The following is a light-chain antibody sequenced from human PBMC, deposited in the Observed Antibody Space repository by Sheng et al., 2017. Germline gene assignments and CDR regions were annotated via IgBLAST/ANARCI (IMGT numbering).Light chain of an antibody. CDR2: WKGMEDT. J-gene: IGLJ2*01. V-gene: IGLV4-60*03. CDR3: EAWEGDTHN. Sequence: QPVLTQSSSASATLGSSVKLTCTLNTGVKRDIITWHQQQPGEGPAILDDTWKGMEDTVRGTGVPDRFSGSSSGADRYLFISNLQSEDEADYYCEAWEGDTHNFGGGTKLTVV. CDR1: TGVKRDI.